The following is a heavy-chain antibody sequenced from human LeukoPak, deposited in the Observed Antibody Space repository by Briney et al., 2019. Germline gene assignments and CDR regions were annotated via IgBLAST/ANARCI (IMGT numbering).Heavy chain of an antibody. CDR2: ISGSGSSS. CDR1: GFTFSSYA. Sequence: GGSLRLSCAASGFTFSSYAMSWVRQAPGKGLEWVSAISGSGSSSYYADVVKGRFTISRDNSKNTLYLQMNSLRAEDTAFYYCAKAELGVDTFFDYWGQGTLVTVSS. V-gene: IGHV3-23*01. D-gene: IGHD3-3*01. CDR3: AKAELGVDTFFDY. J-gene: IGHJ4*02.